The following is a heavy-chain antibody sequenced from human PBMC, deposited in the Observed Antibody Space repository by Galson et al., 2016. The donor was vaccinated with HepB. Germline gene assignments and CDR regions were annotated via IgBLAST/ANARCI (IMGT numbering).Heavy chain of an antibody. CDR3: AREFKTGGL. D-gene: IGHD1-14*01. Sequence: SLRLSCAASGFTLNSSAVNWVRQAPGRGLEWVSSIIASGASTYYADSVKGRFTVSRDNSQNTVFLQMNSLRVDDTAIYYCAREFKTGGLWGQGTVVTVSS. CDR1: GFTLNSSA. CDR2: IIASGAST. J-gene: IGHJ3*01. V-gene: IGHV3-23*01.